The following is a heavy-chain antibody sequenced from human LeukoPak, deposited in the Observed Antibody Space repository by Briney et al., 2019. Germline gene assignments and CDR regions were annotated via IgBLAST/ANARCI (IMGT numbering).Heavy chain of an antibody. Sequence: KPGESLKISCKGYGYSFTTYWIGWVRQMHGKGLEWMGIIYPGDSDTRYSWSFQVQVTISADKSISTAYLQWSRLKASDHAMYYCARPSGSYYDNAFDIWGQGTMVTVSS. D-gene: IGHD1-26*01. CDR3: ARPSGSYYDNAFDI. J-gene: IGHJ3*02. CDR1: GYSFTTYW. V-gene: IGHV5-51*03. CDR2: IYPGDSDT.